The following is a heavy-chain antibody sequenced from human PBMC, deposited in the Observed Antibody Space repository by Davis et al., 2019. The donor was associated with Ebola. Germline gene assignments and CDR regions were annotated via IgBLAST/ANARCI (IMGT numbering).Heavy chain of an antibody. Sequence: PGGSLRLSCAVYGGSFSGYYWSWIRQPPGKGLEWIGEINHSGSTNYNPSLKSRVTISVDTSKNQFSLKLSSVTAADTAVYYCARGDLTEYYYYMDVWGKGTTVTVSS. CDR1: GGSFSGYY. CDR2: INHSGST. J-gene: IGHJ6*03. CDR3: ARGDLTEYYYYMDV. V-gene: IGHV4-34*01.